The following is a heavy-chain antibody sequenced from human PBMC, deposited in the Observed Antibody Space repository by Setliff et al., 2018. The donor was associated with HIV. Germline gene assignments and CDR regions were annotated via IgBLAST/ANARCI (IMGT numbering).Heavy chain of an antibody. CDR1: GLHVRGAW. CDR3: TTATIPPAGWGALDI. D-gene: IGHD6-19*01. CDR2: VKIDSDGGTI. J-gene: IGHJ3*02. Sequence: GGSLRLSCKPSGLHVRGAWMNWVRQAPGKGLEWVGRVKIDSDGGTIDYAAPVQGRFVISRDDSQNLLSLQLNALRTEDAGVYYCTTATIPPAGWGALDIWGPGTTVTVSS. V-gene: IGHV3-15*01.